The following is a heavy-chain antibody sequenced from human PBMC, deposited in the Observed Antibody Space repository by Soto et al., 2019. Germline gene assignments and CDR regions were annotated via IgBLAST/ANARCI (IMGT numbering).Heavy chain of an antibody. CDR3: AKVRELGTYWYFDP. D-gene: IGHD7-27*01. J-gene: IGHJ2*01. CDR2: ISTSST. V-gene: IGHV3-23*01. CDR1: GFTFSSYA. Sequence: EVQLLESGGGLVQPGGSLRLSCAASGFTFSSYAMSWVRQAPGKGLEWVSAISTSSTHYADSVKGRFTISRDNSKNTLYLQMNNLRAEDTAVYYCAKVRELGTYWYFDPWGRGTLVTVSS.